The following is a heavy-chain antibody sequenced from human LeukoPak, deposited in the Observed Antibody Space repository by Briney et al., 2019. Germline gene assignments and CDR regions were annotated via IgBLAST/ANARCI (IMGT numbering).Heavy chain of an antibody. V-gene: IGHV3-30*02. CDR3: ARDDLTYYYGSGSYYSLFDY. CDR2: IRYDGSNK. CDR1: GFTFSS. D-gene: IGHD3-10*01. J-gene: IGHJ4*02. Sequence: PGGSLRLSCAASGFTFSSMHWVRQAPGKGLEWVAFIRYDGSNKYYTDSVKGRFTISRDNSKNTLYLQMDSLRAEDTAVYYCARDDLTYYYGSGSYYSLFDYWGQGTLVTVSS.